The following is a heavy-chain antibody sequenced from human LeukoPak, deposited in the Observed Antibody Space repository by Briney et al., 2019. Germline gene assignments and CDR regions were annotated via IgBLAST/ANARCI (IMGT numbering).Heavy chain of an antibody. Sequence: SETLSLTCTVSGGSITNYYWSSVRQPAGNGLEWIGRIYASGSTNYNPSLKSRVTMSVDTSKNLFSLKMKYVTAADTATYYCAREEYYYDSVGKRYYFDYWGQGTLVTVSS. D-gene: IGHD3-22*01. CDR2: IYASGST. V-gene: IGHV4-4*07. CDR1: GGSITNYY. CDR3: AREEYYYDSVGKRYYFDY. J-gene: IGHJ4*02.